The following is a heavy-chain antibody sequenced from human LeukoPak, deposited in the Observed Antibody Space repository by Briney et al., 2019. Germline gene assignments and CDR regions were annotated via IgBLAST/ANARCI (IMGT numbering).Heavy chain of an antibody. V-gene: IGHV1-2*02. CDR3: ARMDPYDYGDYHEGYFDY. CDR2: INPNSGGT. CDR1: GYTFTGYY. D-gene: IGHD4-17*01. J-gene: IGHJ4*02. Sequence: GASVKVSCKASGYTFTGYYMHWVRQAPGQGLEWMGWINPNSGGTNYAQKFQGRVTMTRDTSISTAYMELSRLRSEDTAVYYCARMDPYDYGDYHEGYFDYWGQGTLVTVSS.